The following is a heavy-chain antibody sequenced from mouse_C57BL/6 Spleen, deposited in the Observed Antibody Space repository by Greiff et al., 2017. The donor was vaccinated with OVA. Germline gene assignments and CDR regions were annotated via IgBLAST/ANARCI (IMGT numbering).Heavy chain of an antibody. V-gene: IGHV1-15*01. Sequence: QVQLKQSGAELVRPGASVTLSCKASGYTFTDYEMHWVKQTPVHGLAWIGAIDPETGGTDYNQKFKGKAILTADKSSSTAFMELRSLASEDSAVYYGTRGGIYYGNYVVFDYWGQGTTLTVSS. CDR2: IDPETGGT. CDR1: GYTFTDYE. CDR3: TRGGIYYGNYVVFDY. J-gene: IGHJ2*01. D-gene: IGHD2-1*01.